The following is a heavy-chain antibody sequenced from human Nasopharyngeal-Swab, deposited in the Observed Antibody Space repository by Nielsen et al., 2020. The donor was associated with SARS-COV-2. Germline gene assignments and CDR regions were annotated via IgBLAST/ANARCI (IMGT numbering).Heavy chain of an antibody. Sequence: SETLSLTCAVYGGSFSGYYWSWIRQPPGKGLEWIGEINHSGSTNYNPSLKSRVTISVDTSKNQFSLKLSSVTAADTAVYYCARWSVAQTPQPHGMDVWGQGTTVTVSS. V-gene: IGHV4-34*01. J-gene: IGHJ6*02. CDR1: GGSFSGYY. D-gene: IGHD6-19*01. CDR2: INHSGST. CDR3: ARWSVAQTPQPHGMDV.